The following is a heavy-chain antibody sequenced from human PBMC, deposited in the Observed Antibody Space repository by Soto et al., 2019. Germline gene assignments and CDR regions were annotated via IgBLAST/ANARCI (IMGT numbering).Heavy chain of an antibody. Sequence: GGSLRLSCAASGFTFSSYAMHWVRQAPGKGLEWVAVISYDGSNKYYADSVKGRFTISRDNSKNTLYLQMNSLRAEDTAVYYCARPLRVTNGGPLYYWGQGTLVTVSS. CDR1: GFTFSSYA. V-gene: IGHV3-30-3*01. J-gene: IGHJ4*02. CDR2: ISYDGSNK. D-gene: IGHD2-21*02. CDR3: ARPLRVTNGGPLYY.